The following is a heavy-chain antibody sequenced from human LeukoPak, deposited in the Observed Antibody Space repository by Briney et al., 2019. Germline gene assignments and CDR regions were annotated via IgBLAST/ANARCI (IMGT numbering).Heavy chain of an antibody. CDR1: GGSFSGYY. J-gene: IGHJ4*02. V-gene: IGHV4-34*01. Sequence: SETLSLTCAVYGGSFSGYYWSWIRQPPGKGLEWIGEINHSGSTNYNPSLKSRVTISVDTSKNQSSLKLSSVTAADTAVYYCARGLRWFGETFRLDYWGQGTLVTVSS. D-gene: IGHD3-10*01. CDR2: INHSGST. CDR3: ARGLRWFGETFRLDY.